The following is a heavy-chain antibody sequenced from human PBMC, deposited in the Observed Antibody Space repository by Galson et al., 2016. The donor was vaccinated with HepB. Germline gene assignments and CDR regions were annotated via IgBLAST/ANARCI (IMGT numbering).Heavy chain of an antibody. D-gene: IGHD2-8*01. CDR3: ARLTLPGICCYFYY. J-gene: IGHJ4*02. CDR1: GFTFSSYG. CDR2: ISYDGNNE. V-gene: IGHV3-30*03. Sequence: SLRLSCAASGFTFSSYGMHWVRQAPGKGLEWVALISYDGNNEYYADSVKGRFTISRDNSKNTVYLQMNSLRADDTAVYYCARLTLPGICCYFYYWGQGALVTVSS.